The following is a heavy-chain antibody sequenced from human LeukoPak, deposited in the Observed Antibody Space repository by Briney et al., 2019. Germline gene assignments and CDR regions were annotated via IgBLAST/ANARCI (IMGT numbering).Heavy chain of an antibody. V-gene: IGHV1-2*02. Sequence: ASVKVSCKASGYTFTGYYMHWVRQAPGQGLEWMGWINHNSGGTNYAQKFQGRVTMTRDTSISTAYMELSRLRSDDTAVYYCARWGGNSAFDYWGQGTLVTVSS. J-gene: IGHJ4*02. CDR3: ARWGGNSAFDY. D-gene: IGHD4-23*01. CDR2: INHNSGGT. CDR1: GYTFTGYY.